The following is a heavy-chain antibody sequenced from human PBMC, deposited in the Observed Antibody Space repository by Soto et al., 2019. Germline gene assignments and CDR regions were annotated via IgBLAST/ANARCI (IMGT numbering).Heavy chain of an antibody. V-gene: IGHV1-69*06. J-gene: IGHJ4*02. CDR2: IIPIFGTA. D-gene: IGHD6-13*01. CDR3: AIPEGIADN. Sequence: GASVKVSCKASGGTFSSYSISWVRQAPGQGLEWMGGIIPIFGTANYAQKFQGRATITADKSTSTAYMELSSLRSEDTAVYYCAIPEGIADNWGQGTLVTVSS. CDR1: GGTFSSYS.